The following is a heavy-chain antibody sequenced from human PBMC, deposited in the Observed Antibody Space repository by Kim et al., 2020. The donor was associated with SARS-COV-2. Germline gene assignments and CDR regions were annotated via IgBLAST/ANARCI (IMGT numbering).Heavy chain of an antibody. Sequence: ASVKVSCKASGYTFTSYDINWVRQATGQGLEWMGWMNPNSGNTGYAQKFQGRVTMTRNTSISTAYMELSSLRSEDTAVYYCARGSRAAGSSRVFRSYWFDPWGQGTLVTVSS. CDR3: ARGSRAAGSSRVFRSYWFDP. CDR1: GYTFTSYD. D-gene: IGHD6-6*01. J-gene: IGHJ5*02. CDR2: MNPNSGNT. V-gene: IGHV1-8*01.